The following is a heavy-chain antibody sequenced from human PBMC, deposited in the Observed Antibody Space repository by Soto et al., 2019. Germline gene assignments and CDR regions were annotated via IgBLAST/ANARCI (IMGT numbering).Heavy chain of an antibody. D-gene: IGHD1-1*01. V-gene: IGHV3-11*03. J-gene: IGHJ4*02. Sequence: GGSLRLSCVASGFDFSDFHISWVRQAPGKGLEWISYISSSLGHTDYAESVKGRFTISRDDAKSSVFLEMSDLRSDDTAVYYCAANWNFGLNFWGQGTLVTVPQ. CDR2: ISSSLGHT. CDR3: AANWNFGLNF. CDR1: GFDFSDFH.